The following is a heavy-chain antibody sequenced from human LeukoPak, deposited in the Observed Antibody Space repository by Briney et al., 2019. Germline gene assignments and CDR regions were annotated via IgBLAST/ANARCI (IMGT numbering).Heavy chain of an antibody. CDR3: AREDIVLMVYGSYFDY. CDR1: GGTFISYA. J-gene: IGHJ4*02. V-gene: IGHV1-69*05. D-gene: IGHD2-8*01. Sequence: SVKVSCKASGGTFISYAISWVRQAPGQGLEWMGRIIPIFGTANYAQKFQGRVTITTDESTSTAYMELSSLRSEDTAVYYCAREDIVLMVYGSYFDYWGQGTPVTVSS. CDR2: IIPIFGTA.